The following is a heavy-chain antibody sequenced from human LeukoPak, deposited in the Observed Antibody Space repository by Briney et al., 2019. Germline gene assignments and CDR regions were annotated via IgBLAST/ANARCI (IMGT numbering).Heavy chain of an antibody. CDR2: ISAYNGNT. J-gene: IGHJ4*02. Sequence: ASVKVSCKASGGTFSSYAISRVRQAPGQGLEWMGWISAYNGNTNYAQKLQGRVTMTADTSTSTAYMELRSLRSDDTAVYYCARDSGRYDFWSGYRPLYYFDYWGQGTLVTVSS. CDR3: ARDSGRYDFWSGYRPLYYFDY. D-gene: IGHD3-3*01. CDR1: GGTFSSYA. V-gene: IGHV1-18*01.